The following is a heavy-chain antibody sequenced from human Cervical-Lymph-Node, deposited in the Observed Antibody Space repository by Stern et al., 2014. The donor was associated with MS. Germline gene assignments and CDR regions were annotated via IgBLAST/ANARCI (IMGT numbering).Heavy chain of an antibody. CDR2: IYPGNADP. CDR1: GYSFTANW. D-gene: IGHD4-17*01. J-gene: IGHJ4*02. V-gene: IGHV5-51*01. CDR3: ARDYGDYAFDY. Sequence: EVQLVESGAEVKKPGASLKISCKGSGYSFTANWIAWVRQMPGKGLEWMGSIYPGNADPRYTPSFQGQVTTSADKSISPAYLQWSSLKASDAAMYYCARDYGDYAFDYWGQGTLVTVSS.